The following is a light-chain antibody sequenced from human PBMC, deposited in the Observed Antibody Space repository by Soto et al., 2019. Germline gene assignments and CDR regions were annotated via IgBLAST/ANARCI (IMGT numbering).Light chain of an antibody. Sequence: QSVLTQPPSASGTPGQRVTISCSGSTSNIEENSVTWYQRLTGTAPKVLIYDDDQRPSGVPDRFSASKSGTSASLAISDLQSEYEGDCYGTAWDASLNAWLFGGGTKLTVL. CDR1: TSNIEENS. V-gene: IGLV1-44*01. CDR3: TAWDASLNAWL. J-gene: IGLJ3*02. CDR2: DDD.